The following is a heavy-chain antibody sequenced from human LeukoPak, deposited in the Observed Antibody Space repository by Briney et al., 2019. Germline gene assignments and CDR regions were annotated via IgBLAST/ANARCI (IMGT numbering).Heavy chain of an antibody. D-gene: IGHD3-22*01. V-gene: IGHV4-30-4*01. J-gene: IGHJ5*02. CDR2: IYYSGST. CDR1: GGSISSGDYY. CDR3: AREREYCSGSSGYKT. Sequence: SETLSLTCTVSGGSISSGDYYWSWIRQPPGKGLEWIGYIYYSGSTYYNPSLKSRVTISVDTSKNQFSLKLRSVTAADTAVYYCAREREYCSGSSGYKTWGQGTLVTVSS.